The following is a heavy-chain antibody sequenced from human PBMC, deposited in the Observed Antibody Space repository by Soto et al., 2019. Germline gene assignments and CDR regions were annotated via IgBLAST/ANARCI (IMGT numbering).Heavy chain of an antibody. D-gene: IGHD2-2*01. CDR3: ARGKNIVVVPAAKGSYYYYMDV. CDR2: ISAYNGNT. J-gene: IGHJ6*03. Sequence: ASVKVSCKASGYTFTSYGISWVRQAPGQGLEWMGWISAYNGNTNYAQKLQGRVTMTTDTSTSTAYMELRSLRSDDTAVYYCARGKNIVVVPAAKGSYYYYMDVWGKGTTVTVSS. CDR1: GYTFTSYG. V-gene: IGHV1-18*01.